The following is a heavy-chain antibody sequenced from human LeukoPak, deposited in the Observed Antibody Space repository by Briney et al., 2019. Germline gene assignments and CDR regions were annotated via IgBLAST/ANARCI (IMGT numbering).Heavy chain of an antibody. CDR2: ISYDGNNK. CDR3: AKALMVRGVGYDY. CDR1: GFTFSNYG. Sequence: GGSLRLSCAASGFTFSNYGMHWVRQAPGKGLEWVAVISYDGNNKFYADSVKGRFTISRDISKNTLYLQMNSLRAEDTAVYYCAKALMVRGVGYDYWGQGTLVTVSS. J-gene: IGHJ4*02. D-gene: IGHD3-10*01. V-gene: IGHV3-30*19.